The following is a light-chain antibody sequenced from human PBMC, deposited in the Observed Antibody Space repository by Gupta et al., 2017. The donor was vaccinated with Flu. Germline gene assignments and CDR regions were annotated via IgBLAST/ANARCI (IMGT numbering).Light chain of an antibody. CDR1: QRIGTL. CDR3: QQCKTYPLT. V-gene: IGKV1-5*03. CDR2: EAS. J-gene: IGKJ5*01. Sequence: QMTHSPSTLSASVGDRVTITCRASQRIGTLLAWYQQKPGKAPKLLIYEASSLQDGVPLRFSGSGSGTEFTLTINSLQPDDFATYFCQQCKTYPLTFGQWTRLEIK.